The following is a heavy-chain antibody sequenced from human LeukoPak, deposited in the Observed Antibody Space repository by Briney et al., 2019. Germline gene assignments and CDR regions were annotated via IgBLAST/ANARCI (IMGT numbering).Heavy chain of an antibody. Sequence: EASVKVSCKASGYTFTSYYMHWVRQAPGQGLEWMGIINPSGGSTSYAQKFQGRVTMTRDTSTSTVYMELSSLRSEDTAVYYCARGFDNYGFSGQILEAHFDYWGQGTLVTVSS. J-gene: IGHJ4*02. CDR2: INPSGGST. CDR3: ARGFDNYGFSGQILEAHFDY. CDR1: GYTFTSYY. V-gene: IGHV1-46*01. D-gene: IGHD5-18*01.